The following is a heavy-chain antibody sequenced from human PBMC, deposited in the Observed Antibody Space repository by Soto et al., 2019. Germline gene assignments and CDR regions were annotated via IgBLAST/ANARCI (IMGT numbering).Heavy chain of an antibody. D-gene: IGHD4-17*01. J-gene: IGHJ6*02. V-gene: IGHV3-23*01. CDR3: AKGLVTTVVTYYYGMDV. Sequence: PGGSLRLSCAASGFTFSSYAMSWVRQAPGKGLEWVSAISGSGGSTYYADSVKGRFTISRDNSKNTLYLQMNSLRAEDTAVYYCAKGLVTTVVTYYYGMDVWGQGTTVTVSS. CDR2: ISGSGGST. CDR1: GFTFSSYA.